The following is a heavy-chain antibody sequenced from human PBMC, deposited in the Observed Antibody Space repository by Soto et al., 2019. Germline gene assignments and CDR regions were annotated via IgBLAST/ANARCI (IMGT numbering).Heavy chain of an antibody. V-gene: IGHV1-69*01. CDR3: ARDRPIGSGPQGVYYYYYGMDV. D-gene: IGHD3-10*01. CDR2: FIPIFGTA. Sequence: QVQLVQSGAEVKKPGSSVKVSCKASGGTFSSYAISWVRQAPGQGLEWMGGFIPIFGTANYAQKFQGRVTIAADDSTITGCMELGRLRSEDTAVYYCARDRPIGSGPQGVYYYYYGMDVWGQGTTVTVSS. CDR1: GGTFSSYA. J-gene: IGHJ6*01.